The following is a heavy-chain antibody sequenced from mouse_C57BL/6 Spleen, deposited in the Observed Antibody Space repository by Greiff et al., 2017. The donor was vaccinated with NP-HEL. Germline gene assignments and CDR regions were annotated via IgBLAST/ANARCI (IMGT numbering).Heavy chain of an antibody. CDR3: ARLGDYGGGYYFDY. Sequence: QVQLQQSGAELVMPGASVQLSCKASFSTFTSYLLHWVTQIPFPGLAWIGEIDPSDSYTKYNQKFKGKATLTVDKSSSTAYMQLSSLSSEDSAVYYCARLGDYGGGYYFDYWGQGTTLTVSS. V-gene: IGHV1-69*01. CDR1: FSTFTSYL. J-gene: IGHJ2*01. D-gene: IGHD2-4*01. CDR2: IDPSDSYT.